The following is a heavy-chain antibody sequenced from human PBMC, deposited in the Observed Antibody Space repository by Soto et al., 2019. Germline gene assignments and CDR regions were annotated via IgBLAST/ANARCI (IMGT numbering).Heavy chain of an antibody. J-gene: IGHJ3*02. CDR1: GYTFTGYY. CDR3: ARDLKGYGSAFDI. Sequence: SVKVSCKASGYTFTGYYMHWVRQAPGQGLEWMGWINPNSGGTNYAQKFQGRVTMTRDTSISTAYMELSRLRSDDTAVYYCARDLKGYGSAFDIWGQGTMVTVSS. D-gene: IGHD3-10*01. V-gene: IGHV1-2*02. CDR2: INPNSGGT.